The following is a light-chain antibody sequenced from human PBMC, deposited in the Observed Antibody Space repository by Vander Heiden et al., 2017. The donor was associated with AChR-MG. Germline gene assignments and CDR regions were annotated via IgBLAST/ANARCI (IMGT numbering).Light chain of an antibody. J-gene: IGKJ3*01. CDR1: QSVSSK. CDR3: QQYDNWPLT. CDR2: GAS. Sequence: DILMTQSPATLSVSPGERATLSCRASQSVSSKLAWYQQKPGQPPRLLIYGASIRATGIPARFSGSGSGTEFTLTISSLQSEDFAVYSCQQYDNWPLTFGPGAKVEMK. V-gene: IGKV3-15*01.